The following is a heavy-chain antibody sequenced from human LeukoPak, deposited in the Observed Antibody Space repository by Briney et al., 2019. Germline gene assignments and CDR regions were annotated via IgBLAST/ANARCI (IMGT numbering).Heavy chain of an antibody. CDR1: GFTFSSYS. CDR2: ISSSSSYI. Sequence: KPGGSLRLSCAASGFTFSSYSMNWVRRAPGKGLEWVSSISSSSSYIYYADSVKGRFTISRDNAKNSLYLQMNSLRAEDTAVYYCARERSGSYSLHPIDYWGQGTLVTVSS. V-gene: IGHV3-21*01. D-gene: IGHD3-10*01. J-gene: IGHJ4*02. CDR3: ARERSGSYSLHPIDY.